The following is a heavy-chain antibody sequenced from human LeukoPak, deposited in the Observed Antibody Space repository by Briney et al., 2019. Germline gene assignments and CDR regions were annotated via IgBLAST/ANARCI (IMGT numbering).Heavy chain of an antibody. CDR2: IKQDGSEK. Sequence: GGALRLSCAASGFTFSSYWMSWVRQAPGKGLEGVANIKQDGSEKYYVDSVKCRFTISGDHAKHSLYLQMNSLRAEDTAVYYCARGIGDYYYYYMDVWGKGTTVTVSS. D-gene: IGHD2-15*01. CDR3: ARGIGDYYYYYMDV. CDR1: GFTFSSYW. J-gene: IGHJ6*03. V-gene: IGHV3-7*01.